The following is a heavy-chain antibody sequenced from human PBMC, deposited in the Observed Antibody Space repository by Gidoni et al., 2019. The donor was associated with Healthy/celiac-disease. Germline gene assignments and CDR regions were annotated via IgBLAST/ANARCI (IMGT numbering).Heavy chain of an antibody. D-gene: IGHD6-13*01. CDR2: INAGNGNT. CDR1: GYTFTSYA. CDR3: ARDIRGRIAAAGWWFDP. V-gene: IGHV1-3*01. J-gene: IGHJ5*02. Sequence: QVQLVQSGAEVKKPGASVKVSCKASGYTFTSYAMHWVRQAPGQRLEWMGWINAGNGNTKYSQKFQGRVTITRDTSASTAYMELSSLRSEDTAVYYCARDIRGRIAAAGWWFDPWGQGTLVTVSS.